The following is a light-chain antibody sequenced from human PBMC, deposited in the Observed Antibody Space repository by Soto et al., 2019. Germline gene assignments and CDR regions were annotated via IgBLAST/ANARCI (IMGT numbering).Light chain of an antibody. CDR1: QSVSSS. V-gene: IGKV3-15*01. CDR3: QQYNNWWT. CDR2: GAS. Sequence: EIVMTQSPATLSVSPGERATLSCRASQSVSSSLAWYQQKPGQAPRLLIYGASTRATGIPARFSCSGSGTEFTLTISRLQSEDFAVYYCQQYNNWWTFGQGTKVEVK. J-gene: IGKJ1*01.